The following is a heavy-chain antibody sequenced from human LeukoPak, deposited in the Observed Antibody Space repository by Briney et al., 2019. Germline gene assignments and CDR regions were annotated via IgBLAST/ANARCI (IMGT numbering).Heavy chain of an antibody. Sequence: SETLSLTCAVYGGTFSGYYWSWIRQPPGKGLEWIGEINHSGSTNYNPSLKSRVTISVDTSKNQFSLKLSSVTAADTAVYYCARRLIIAAAGFDYWGQGTLVTVSS. J-gene: IGHJ4*02. CDR1: GGTFSGYY. CDR2: INHSGST. V-gene: IGHV4-34*01. CDR3: ARRLIIAAAGFDY. D-gene: IGHD6-13*01.